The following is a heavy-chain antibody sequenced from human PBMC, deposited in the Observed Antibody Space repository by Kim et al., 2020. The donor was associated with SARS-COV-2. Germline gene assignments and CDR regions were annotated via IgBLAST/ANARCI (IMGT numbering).Heavy chain of an antibody. J-gene: IGHJ3*02. CDR3: AKEGRGEIDI. D-gene: IGHD4-17*01. CDR2: ISYDGSNK. CDR1: GFTFSSYG. Sequence: GGSLRLSCAASGFTFSSYGMHWVRQAPGKGLEWVAVISYDGSNKYYADSVKGRFTISRDNSKNTLYLQMNSLRAEDTAVYYCAKEGRGEIDIWGQGTMVTVSS. V-gene: IGHV3-30*18.